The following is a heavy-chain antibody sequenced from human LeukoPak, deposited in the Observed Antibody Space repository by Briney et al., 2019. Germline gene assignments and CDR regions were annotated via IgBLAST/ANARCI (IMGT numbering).Heavy chain of an antibody. D-gene: IGHD2-2*01. J-gene: IGHJ4*02. CDR1: GFVLNTEY. V-gene: IGHV3-15*01. Sequence: GGSLRLSCAGSGFVLNTEYVTWVRQAPGKGLEWVGRIKSKQDRGTTDYAAPVKGRFTVSRDDSKNTVYLQMNSLKMEDTGLYYCCTEGMPGYWGQGTLVTVSS. CDR2: IKSKQDRGTT. CDR3: CTEGMPGY.